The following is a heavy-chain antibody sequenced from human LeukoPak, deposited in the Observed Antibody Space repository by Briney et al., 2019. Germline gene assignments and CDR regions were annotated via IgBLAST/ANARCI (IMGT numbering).Heavy chain of an antibody. Sequence: SETLSLTCTVSGYSISSGYYWGWIRQPPGKGLEWIGSIYHSGSTYYNPSLKSRVTISVDTSKNQFSLKLSSVTAADTAVYYCARAKYDILTGYSNWFDPWGQGTLVTVSS. CDR1: GYSISSGYY. J-gene: IGHJ5*02. CDR2: IYHSGST. CDR3: ARAKYDILTGYSNWFDP. D-gene: IGHD3-9*01. V-gene: IGHV4-38-2*02.